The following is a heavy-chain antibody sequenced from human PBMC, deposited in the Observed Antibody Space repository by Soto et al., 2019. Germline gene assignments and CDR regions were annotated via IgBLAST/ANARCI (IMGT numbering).Heavy chain of an antibody. CDR3: ARDWFGIDY. V-gene: IGHV1-18*01. J-gene: IGHJ4*02. Sequence: QVQLVRSGAEVKKPGASVKVSCKASGYTFTSYGISWVRQAPGQGLEWMGWINPYNGNTNYAQKLQGRVTMTTDTSTNTAYMELRSLRSDVTAVYYCARDWFGIDYWGQGTLVTVSS. CDR1: GYTFTSYG. D-gene: IGHD3-16*01. CDR2: INPYNGNT.